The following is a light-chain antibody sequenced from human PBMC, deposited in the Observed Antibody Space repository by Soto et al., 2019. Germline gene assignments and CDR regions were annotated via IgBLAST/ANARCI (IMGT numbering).Light chain of an antibody. Sequence: DLPMTQSPSTLSASVGDRVTITCRASQSISSWLAWYQQKPGKAPKLLIYDASSLESGVPSRFSGSGSGTEFTLTISSLQPDDFATNYCQQYNSYSGYTFGQGTKLEIK. CDR3: QQYNSYSGYT. CDR1: QSISSW. V-gene: IGKV1-5*01. CDR2: DAS. J-gene: IGKJ2*01.